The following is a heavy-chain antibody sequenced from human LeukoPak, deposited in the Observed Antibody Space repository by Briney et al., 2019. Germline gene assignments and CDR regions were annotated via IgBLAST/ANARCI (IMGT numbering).Heavy chain of an antibody. CDR2: ISSSGSTI. Sequence: GGSLRLSCAASGFTFSSYEMNWVRQAPGKGLEWASYISSSGSTIYYADSVRGRFTLSRDNAKNSLYLQMNSLRVEDTAIYYCAREVAVTGTPSLDNWGQGTLVTVSS. CDR3: AREVAVTGTPSLDN. J-gene: IGHJ4*02. D-gene: IGHD6-19*01. V-gene: IGHV3-48*03. CDR1: GFTFSSYE.